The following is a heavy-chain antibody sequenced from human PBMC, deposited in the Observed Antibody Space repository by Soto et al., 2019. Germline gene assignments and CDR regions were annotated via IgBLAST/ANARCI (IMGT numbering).Heavy chain of an antibody. CDR3: ARDRLVSIYAFDI. V-gene: IGHV1-18*01. D-gene: IGHD3-16*01. Sequence: QVQLVQSGPEVKKPGASVKVSCKTSGYTFISFAITWVRQAPGQGLEWMGCISTYNGNTNYAPKLQGRVTMTTDTSTSTAYMELRSLSSDDTTVYYCARDRLVSIYAFDIWGQGTMVTVSS. J-gene: IGHJ3*02. CDR1: GYTFISFA. CDR2: ISTYNGNT.